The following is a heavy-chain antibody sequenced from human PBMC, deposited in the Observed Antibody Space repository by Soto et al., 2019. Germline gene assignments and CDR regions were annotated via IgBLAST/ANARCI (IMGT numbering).Heavy chain of an antibody. CDR2: ISGSGGST. CDR3: AKAPYPYYYGSGSYYNPFPFGY. Sequence: GGSLRLSCAASGFTFSSYAMSWVRQAPGKGLEWVSAISGSGGSTYYADSVKGRFTISRDNSKNTLYLQMNSLRAEDTAVYYCAKAPYPYYYGSGSYYNPFPFGYWGQGTLVTVSS. V-gene: IGHV3-23*01. CDR1: GFTFSSYA. D-gene: IGHD3-10*01. J-gene: IGHJ4*02.